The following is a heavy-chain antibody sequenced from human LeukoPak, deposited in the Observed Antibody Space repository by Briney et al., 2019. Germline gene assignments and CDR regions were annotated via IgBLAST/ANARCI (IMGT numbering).Heavy chain of an antibody. V-gene: IGHV3-23*01. CDR3: ARDRTGYCTSTTCASGVASY. Sequence: GGSLRLSCAASGFILSSYVMAWVRQAPGKGLEWVSAISGSGSTYYADSVKGRFTISRDDSKNTLYLQMNSLRAEDTAVYYCARDRTGYCTSTTCASGVASYWGQGTLVTVSS. J-gene: IGHJ4*02. CDR1: GFILSSYV. D-gene: IGHD2-2*01. CDR2: ISGSGST.